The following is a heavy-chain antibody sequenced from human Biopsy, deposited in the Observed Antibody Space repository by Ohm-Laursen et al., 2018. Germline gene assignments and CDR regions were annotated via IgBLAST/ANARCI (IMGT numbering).Heavy chain of an antibody. D-gene: IGHD3-9*01. CDR3: ATKLTGYFHH. V-gene: IGHV1-69*06. CDR1: GGTFTNYG. CDR2: NIPILGTG. J-gene: IGHJ1*01. Sequence: SVKVSCKAPGGTFTNYGVNWVRQAPGQGLEWLGGNIPILGTGNYAQKFQDRVTVAADTSTSTATMELRSLRSDDTAVYYCATKLTGYFHHWGQGTLVIVSS.